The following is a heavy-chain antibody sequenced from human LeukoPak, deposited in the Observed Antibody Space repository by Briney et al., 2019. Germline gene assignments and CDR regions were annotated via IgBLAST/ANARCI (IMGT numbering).Heavy chain of an antibody. CDR3: ARGLDSDGYYGYYFDY. CDR2: INQDGSEI. Sequence: GGSLRLSCAASGFTFSSYWMTWVRQAPGKGLEWVANINQDGSEIHYVDSVEGRFTISRDNAKKSLYLQMSSLRTEDTAVYYCARGLDSDGYYGYYFDYWGQGTLVTVSS. D-gene: IGHD3-22*01. CDR1: GFTFSSYW. V-gene: IGHV3-7*04. J-gene: IGHJ4*02.